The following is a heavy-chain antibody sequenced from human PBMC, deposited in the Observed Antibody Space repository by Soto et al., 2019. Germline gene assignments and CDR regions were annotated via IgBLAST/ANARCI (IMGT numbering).Heavy chain of an antibody. Sequence: GGSLRLSCAASGFTFSSYAMSWVRQAPGKGLEWVSAISGSGGSTYYADSVKGRFTISRDNSKNTLYLQMNSLRAEDTAVYYCAKTAIFGVVIHYYFDYWGQGTLVTVSS. CDR3: AKTAIFGVVIHYYFDY. D-gene: IGHD3-3*01. V-gene: IGHV3-23*01. CDR1: GFTFSSYA. J-gene: IGHJ4*02. CDR2: ISGSGGST.